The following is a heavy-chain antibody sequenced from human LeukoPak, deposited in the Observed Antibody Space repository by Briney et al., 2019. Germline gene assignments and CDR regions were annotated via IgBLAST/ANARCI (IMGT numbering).Heavy chain of an antibody. CDR2: FFYSGSI. CDR3: AVGQLLVSNDD. V-gene: IGHV4-61*01. CDR1: GGSVSGGCYL. Sequence: SETLSLTCTVSGGSVSGGCYLWRWIRLPRGRGGVGFGYFFYSGSIIYNLSLKSRVTISVDTSKKLFSLWVISVTGADAAVYYWAVGQLLVSNDDWGQGILVTVSA. D-gene: IGHD6-19*01. J-gene: IGHJ4*02.